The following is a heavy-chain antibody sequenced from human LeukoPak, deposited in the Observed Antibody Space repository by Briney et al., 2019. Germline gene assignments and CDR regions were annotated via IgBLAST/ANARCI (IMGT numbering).Heavy chain of an antibody. CDR1: GGSISSGGYY. CDR3: ARDGGMVAPKDYFDY. J-gene: IGHJ4*02. V-gene: IGHV4-31*03. Sequence: PSETLSLTCTVSGGSISSGGYYWSWIRQHPGKGLEWIGYIYYSGSTYYNPSLKSRVTISVDTSKNQFSLKLSSVTAADTAVYYCARDGGMVAPKDYFDYWGQGTLVTVSS. CDR2: IYYSGST. D-gene: IGHD5-12*01.